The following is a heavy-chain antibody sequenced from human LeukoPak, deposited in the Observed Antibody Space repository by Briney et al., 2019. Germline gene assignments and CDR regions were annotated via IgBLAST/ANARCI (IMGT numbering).Heavy chain of an antibody. J-gene: IGHJ5*02. CDR2: ISDSGSYT. D-gene: IGHD3-9*01. V-gene: IGHV3-11*05. CDR3: ARDRSFYDILTGYYTHNWFDP. CDR1: GFTFSDYY. Sequence: PGGSLRLSCAASGFTFSDYYMTWIRQAPGKGLEWVSYISDSGSYTNYADSVKGRFTISRDNAKNSLFLQMNSLRADDTAVYYCARDRSFYDILTGYYTHNWFDPWGQGTLVTVSS.